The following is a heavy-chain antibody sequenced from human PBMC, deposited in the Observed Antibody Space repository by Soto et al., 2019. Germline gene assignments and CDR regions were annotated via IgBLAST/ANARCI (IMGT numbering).Heavy chain of an antibody. V-gene: IGHV4-39*01. CDR3: ATTFGRDSSGPPAY. Sequence: SETLSLTCTVSGGSISSSSYYWGWVRQPPGKGLEWIGSIDYSGSTYYNPSLKSRVTISVDTSKNQFSLKLSSVTAADTAVYYCATTFGRDSSGPPAYWGQGTLVTVSS. CDR1: GGSISSSSYY. CDR2: IDYSGST. J-gene: IGHJ4*02. D-gene: IGHD3-22*01.